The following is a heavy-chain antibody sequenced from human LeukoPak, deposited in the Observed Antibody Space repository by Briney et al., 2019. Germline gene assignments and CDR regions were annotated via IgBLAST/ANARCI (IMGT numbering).Heavy chain of an antibody. CDR3: ARDEVYSSGWQYFNY. D-gene: IGHD3-22*01. V-gene: IGHV3-7*01. J-gene: IGHJ4*02. CDR2: IKQDGTEK. Sequence: GGSLRLSCAASGFTFRSYWMSWVRQAPGKGLGWVANIKQDGTEKYYVDSVKGRFTISRDNAKNSLYLEMNSLRAEDTAVYYCARDEVYSSGWQYFNYWGQGTLVTVSS. CDR1: GFTFRSYW.